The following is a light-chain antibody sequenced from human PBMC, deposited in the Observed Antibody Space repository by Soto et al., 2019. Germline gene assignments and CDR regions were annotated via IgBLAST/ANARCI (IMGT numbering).Light chain of an antibody. CDR2: KAS. CDR1: QSISTW. J-gene: IGKJ4*01. Sequence: DIQMTQSPSTLSASVGDRVTITCRASQSISTWLAWYQQKPGKAPKLLIYKASSLETGVPSRFSGSGSGTEFTLTISSLQPADFATYYCQQYNSYALTFGGGTKVEI. CDR3: QQYNSYALT. V-gene: IGKV1-5*03.